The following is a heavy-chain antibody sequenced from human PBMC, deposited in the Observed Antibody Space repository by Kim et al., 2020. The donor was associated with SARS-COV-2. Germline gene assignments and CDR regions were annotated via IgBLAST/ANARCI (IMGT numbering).Heavy chain of an antibody. V-gene: IGHV1-46*01. Sequence: ASVKVSCKASGYTFTSYYMHWVRQAPGQGLEWMGIINPSGGSTSYAQKFQGRVTMTRDTSTSTVYMELSSLRSEDTAVYYCARAGYDSSGYYPIFDYWGQGTLVTVSS. CDR3: ARAGYDSSGYYPIFDY. CDR1: GYTFTSYY. D-gene: IGHD3-22*01. J-gene: IGHJ4*02. CDR2: INPSGGST.